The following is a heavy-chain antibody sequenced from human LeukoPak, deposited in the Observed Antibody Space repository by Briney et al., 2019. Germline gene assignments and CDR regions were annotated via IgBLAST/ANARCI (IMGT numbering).Heavy chain of an antibody. J-gene: IGHJ3*02. CDR2: IHTSGST. CDR3: ALYCTSSSCPNRGGAFDI. D-gene: IGHD2-2*01. CDR1: GGSISSSY. V-gene: IGHV4-4*07. Sequence: SETLSLTCTVSGGSISSSYWNWIRQAAGERLEWIGRIHTSGSTKYNPSLGSRVSVSADTSKNQFSLKLTSVTAADTAMYYCALYCTSSSCPNRGGAFDIWGQGTMVTVSS.